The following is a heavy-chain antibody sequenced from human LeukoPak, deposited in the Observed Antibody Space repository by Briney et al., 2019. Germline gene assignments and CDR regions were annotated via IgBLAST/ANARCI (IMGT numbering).Heavy chain of an antibody. CDR2: IYHSGST. J-gene: IGHJ5*02. D-gene: IGHD3-9*01. Sequence: SETLSLTCTVSGGSINSGGYYWSWIRQHPGKGLEWIGYIYHSGSTYYNPSLKSRVTISLDRSRNQFSLKLSSVTAADTAVYYCARTYYDILTGYYFDPWGQGTLVTVSS. CDR1: GGSINSGGYY. V-gene: IGHV4-30-2*01. CDR3: ARTYYDILTGYYFDP.